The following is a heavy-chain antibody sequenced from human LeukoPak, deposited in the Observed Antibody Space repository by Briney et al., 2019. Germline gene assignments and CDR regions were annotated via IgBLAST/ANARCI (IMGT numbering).Heavy chain of an antibody. J-gene: IGHJ4*02. CDR2: ISGSGGST. Sequence: GGSLRLSCAASGFTFSSYAMSWVGQAPGKGLEWVSAISGSGGSTYYADSVKGRFTISRDNSKNTLYLQMNSLRAEDTAVYYCAKILRFLEWLLPPFDYWGQGTLVTVSS. V-gene: IGHV3-23*01. CDR3: AKILRFLEWLLPPFDY. CDR1: GFTFSSYA. D-gene: IGHD3-3*01.